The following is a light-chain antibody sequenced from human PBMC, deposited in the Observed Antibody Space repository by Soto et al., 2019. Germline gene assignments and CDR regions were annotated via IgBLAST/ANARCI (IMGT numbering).Light chain of an antibody. CDR1: QSIGIN. CDR2: SAS. CDR3: QQFYKWPLT. Sequence: EIVLTQSPATLSVSPGVRATLSCRASQSIGINLAWYQQKPGQAPRLLIYSASTMATGIPARFSGSGSGAEFTLTVSSLQSEDFAVYYCQQFYKWPLTFGGGTKVEIK. V-gene: IGKV3-15*01. J-gene: IGKJ4*01.